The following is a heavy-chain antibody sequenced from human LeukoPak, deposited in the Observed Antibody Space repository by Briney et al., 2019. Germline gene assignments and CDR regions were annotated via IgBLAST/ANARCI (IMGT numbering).Heavy chain of an antibody. CDR3: AKDPPGIAVAGPEYFQH. CDR2: ISGSGGST. V-gene: IGHV3-23*01. D-gene: IGHD6-19*01. Sequence: PGGSLRLSCAASGFTFSSYAMSWVRQAPGKGLEWVSAISGSGGSTYYADSVKGRFTISRDNSKNTLYLQMNSLRAEDTAVYYCAKDPPGIAVAGPEYFQHWGQGTLVTVSS. CDR1: GFTFSSYA. J-gene: IGHJ1*01.